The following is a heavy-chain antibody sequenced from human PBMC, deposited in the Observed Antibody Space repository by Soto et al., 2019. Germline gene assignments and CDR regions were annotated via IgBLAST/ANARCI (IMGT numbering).Heavy chain of an antibody. CDR3: ARDLSPRSGSPLNYYYYGMDV. J-gene: IGHJ6*02. Sequence: GGSLRLSCAASGFTFSDYYMSWMRQAPGKGLEWVSYISSSGSTIYYADSVKGRFTISRDNAKNSLYLQMNSLRAEDTAVYYCARDLSPRSGSPLNYYYYGMDVWGHGT. V-gene: IGHV3-11*01. CDR2: ISSSGSTI. D-gene: IGHD3-10*01. CDR1: GFTFSDYY.